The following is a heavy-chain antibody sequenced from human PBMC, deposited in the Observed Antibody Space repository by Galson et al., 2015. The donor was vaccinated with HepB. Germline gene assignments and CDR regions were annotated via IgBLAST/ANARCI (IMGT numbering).Heavy chain of an antibody. Sequence: SVKVSCKASGYTFTSYGISWVRQAPGQGLEWMGWISAYNGNTNYAQKLQGRVTMTTDTSTSTAYMELRSLRSDDTAVYYCARGLHDYGDSGWFDPWGQGTLVTVSS. J-gene: IGHJ5*02. D-gene: IGHD4-17*01. V-gene: IGHV1-18*01. CDR3: ARGLHDYGDSGWFDP. CDR1: GYTFTSYG. CDR2: ISAYNGNT.